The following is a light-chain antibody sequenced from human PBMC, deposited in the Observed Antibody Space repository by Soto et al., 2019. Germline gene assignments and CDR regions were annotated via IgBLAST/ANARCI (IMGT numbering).Light chain of an antibody. CDR2: GAS. V-gene: IGKV3-15*01. CDR3: QQYHNWPPQYS. J-gene: IGKJ2*01. CDR1: QSVASN. Sequence: EIVMTQSPASLSVSPGDGATLSCRASQSVASNVAWYQQKAGQGPRLLIHGASTRAAGVPARFSGSGSGTDFTLTISSLQSEDFSVYYCQQYHNWPPQYSFGQWTRLQIK.